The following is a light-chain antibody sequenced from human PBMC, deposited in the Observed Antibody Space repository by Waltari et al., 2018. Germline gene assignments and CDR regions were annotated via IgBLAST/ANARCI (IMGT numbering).Light chain of an antibody. Sequence: DIQMTQSPSSLSASVGDRVTITCQASQDISNYLNLYQQKQGKAPKLLIYDASNLETGVPSRFSGSGSGTDFTFTISSLQPEDIATYYCQQYDNLPRTFGQGTKLEIK. J-gene: IGKJ2*01. CDR1: QDISNY. V-gene: IGKV1-33*01. CDR2: DAS. CDR3: QQYDNLPRT.